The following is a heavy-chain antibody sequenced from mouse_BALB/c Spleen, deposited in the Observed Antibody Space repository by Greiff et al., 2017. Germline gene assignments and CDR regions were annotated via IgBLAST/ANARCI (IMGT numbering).Heavy chain of an antibody. V-gene: IGHV7-3*02. Sequence: EVNLVESGGGLVQPGGSLRLSCATSGFTFTDYYMSWVRQPPGKALEWLGFIRNKANGYTTEYSASVKGRFTISRDNSQSILYLQMNTLRAEDSATYYCARGDGYFDYWGQGTTLTVSS. CDR3: ARGDGYFDY. D-gene: IGHD2-3*01. CDR2: IRNKANGYTT. CDR1: GFTFTDYY. J-gene: IGHJ2*01.